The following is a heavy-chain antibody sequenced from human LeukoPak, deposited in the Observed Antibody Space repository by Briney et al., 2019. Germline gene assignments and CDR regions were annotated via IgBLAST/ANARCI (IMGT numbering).Heavy chain of an antibody. CDR3: AKNGRDDHDKYFFDF. V-gene: IGHV3-23*01. Sequence: GGSLRLSCAGSGFIFRNYAMSWVRQAPGMGLEWVSALSGSGVGTNYADSVKGRFTISRDNSKNMLYLQMNSLRAEDTAVYYCAKNGRDDHDKYFFDFWGQGTQVTVSS. D-gene: IGHD3-9*01. J-gene: IGHJ4*02. CDR1: GFIFRNYA. CDR2: LSGSGVGT.